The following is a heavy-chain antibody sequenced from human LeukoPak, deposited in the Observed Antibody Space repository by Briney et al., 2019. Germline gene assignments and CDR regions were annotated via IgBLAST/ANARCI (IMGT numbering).Heavy chain of an antibody. J-gene: IGHJ4*02. CDR3: ARGGVAVASPRYYFDY. CDR2: INHSGST. V-gene: IGHV4-34*01. CDR1: GGSFSGYY. D-gene: IGHD6-19*01. Sequence: SETLSLTCAVYGGSFSGYYWSWIRQPPRKGLEWIGEINHSGSTNYNPSLKSRVTISVDTSKNQFSLKLSSVTAADTAVYYCARGGVAVASPRYYFDYWGQGTLVTVSS.